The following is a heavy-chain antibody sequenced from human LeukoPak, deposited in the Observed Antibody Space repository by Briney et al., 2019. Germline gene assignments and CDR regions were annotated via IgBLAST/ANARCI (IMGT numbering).Heavy chain of an antibody. V-gene: IGHV1-8*01. D-gene: IGHD4-11*01. J-gene: IGHJ5*02. Sequence: ASVKLSCKASGSTFTSYDINWVRQATGPGHEWMGWMNTNSGNTGYAQKFQGRVTMTRNTSISTAYMELSSLRSEDTAVYYCARGQNNYAVSYDWFDPWGRGTLVTVSS. CDR1: GSTFTSYD. CDR2: MNTNSGNT. CDR3: ARGQNNYAVSYDWFDP.